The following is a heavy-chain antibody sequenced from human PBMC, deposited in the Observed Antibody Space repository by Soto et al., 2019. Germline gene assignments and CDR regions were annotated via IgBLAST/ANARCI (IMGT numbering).Heavy chain of an antibody. V-gene: IGHV3-30-3*01. CDR2: ISYEGSSK. CDR3: AREYYDSSEGKGGLDD. J-gene: IGHJ4*02. D-gene: IGHD3-22*01. Sequence: QVQLVESGGGVVQPGRSLRLSCAASGFPFSNYAIHWVRQAPGKGLERVAIISYEGSSKYYADSVKGRFTISRDNSKNALYLQINSLRAEDTAGYFCAREYYDSSEGKGGLDDWGQGTLVTVSS. CDR1: GFPFSNYA.